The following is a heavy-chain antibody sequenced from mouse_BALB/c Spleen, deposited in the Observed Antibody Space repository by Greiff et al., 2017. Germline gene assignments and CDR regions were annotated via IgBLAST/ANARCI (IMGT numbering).Heavy chain of an antibody. D-gene: IGHD1-1*01. CDR1: GFTFSSFG. CDR3: ARGLLRFAMDY. V-gene: IGHV5-17*02. CDR2: ISSGSSTI. J-gene: IGHJ4*01. Sequence: EVQRVESGGGLVQPGGSRKLSCAASGFTFSSFGMHWVRQAPEKGLEWVAYISSGSSTIYYADTVKGRFTISRDNPKNTLFLQMTSLKSEDTAMYYCARGLLRFAMDYWGQGTSVTVSS.